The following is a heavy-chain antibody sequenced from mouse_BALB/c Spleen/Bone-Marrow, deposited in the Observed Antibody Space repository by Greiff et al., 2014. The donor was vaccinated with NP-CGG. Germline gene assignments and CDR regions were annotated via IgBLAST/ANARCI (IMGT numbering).Heavy chain of an antibody. D-gene: IGHD3-1*01. CDR2: IWSGGST. V-gene: IGHV2-2*02. CDR1: GFSLSSYG. J-gene: IGHJ2*01. CDR3: ARNHRGYYFDY. Sequence: QVQLQQSGPGLVQPSQSLSITCTVSGFSLSSYGVHWVRQSPGKGLEWLEVIWSGGSTDYNAAFISRLTISKNNSKSQVFFKMTSLQANDTAIYYCARNHRGYYFDYWGQGTTLTVSS.